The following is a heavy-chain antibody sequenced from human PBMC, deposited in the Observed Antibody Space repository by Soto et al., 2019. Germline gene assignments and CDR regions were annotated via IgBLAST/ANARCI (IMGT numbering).Heavy chain of an antibody. CDR3: AREGKFLEWSDPFDY. CDR1: GFTFSSYW. D-gene: IGHD3-3*01. V-gene: IGHV3-7*05. Sequence: HPGGSLRLSCAASGFTFSSYWMSWVRQAPGKGLEWVANIKQDGSEKYYVDSVKGRFTISRDNAKNSLYLQMNSLRAEDTAVYYCAREGKFLEWSDPFDYWGQGTLVTVSS. CDR2: IKQDGSEK. J-gene: IGHJ4*02.